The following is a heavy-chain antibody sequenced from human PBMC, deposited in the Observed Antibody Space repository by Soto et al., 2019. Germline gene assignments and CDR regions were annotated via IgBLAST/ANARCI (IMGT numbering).Heavy chain of an antibody. Sequence: QVQLVQSGAEVKKPGSSVKVSCKASGGTFSSYAISWVRQAPGQGLEWMGGIIPIFGTANYAQKFQGRVTIXXDXSXXTAYMELSSLRSEDTAVYYCARRGTVTNTAGAFDIWGQGTMVTVSS. CDR1: GGTFSSYA. D-gene: IGHD4-17*01. V-gene: IGHV1-69*12. CDR3: ARRGTVTNTAGAFDI. J-gene: IGHJ3*02. CDR2: IIPIFGTA.